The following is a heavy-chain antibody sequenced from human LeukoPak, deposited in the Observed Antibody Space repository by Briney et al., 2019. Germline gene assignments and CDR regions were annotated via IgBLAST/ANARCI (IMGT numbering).Heavy chain of an antibody. J-gene: IGHJ3*02. D-gene: IGHD3-3*01. CDR3: ARGSEWAFDI. CDR2: IYYSGST. V-gene: IGHV4-39*07. Sequence: SETLSLTCTVSGGSISSSSYYWGWIRQPPGKGLEWIGSIYYSGSTYYNPSLKSRVTISVDTSKNQFSLKLSSVTAADTAVYYCARGSEWAFDIWGQGTMVTVSS. CDR1: GGSISSSSYY.